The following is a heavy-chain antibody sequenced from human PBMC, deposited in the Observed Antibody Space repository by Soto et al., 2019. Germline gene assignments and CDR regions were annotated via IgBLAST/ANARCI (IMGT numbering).Heavy chain of an antibody. J-gene: IGHJ4*02. V-gene: IGHV3-33*01. CDR1: GFTFSSYG. D-gene: IGHD2-2*01. Sequence: QVQLVESGGGVVQPGRSLRLSCAASGFTFSSYGMHWVRQAPGKGLEWVEVIWYEGIKKHYADSVKSRFTISRDNSQNTLYLEMNSLRVEDTAVYYCARDRNIVVVPAAIADYWGQGTLVTVSS. CDR2: IWYEGIKK. CDR3: ARDRNIVVVPAAIADY.